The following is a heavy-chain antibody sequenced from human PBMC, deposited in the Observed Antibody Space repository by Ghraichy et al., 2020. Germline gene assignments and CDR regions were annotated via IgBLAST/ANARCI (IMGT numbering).Heavy chain of an antibody. Sequence: SVKVSCKASGGTFSSYAISWVRQAPGQGLEWMGGIIPIFGTANYAQKFQGRVTITADESTSTAYMELSSLRSEDTAVYYCASSGYYDSSGDFGINYWGQGTLVTVSS. J-gene: IGHJ4*02. CDR3: ASSGYYDSSGDFGINY. CDR1: GGTFSSYA. V-gene: IGHV1-69*13. D-gene: IGHD3-22*01. CDR2: IIPIFGTA.